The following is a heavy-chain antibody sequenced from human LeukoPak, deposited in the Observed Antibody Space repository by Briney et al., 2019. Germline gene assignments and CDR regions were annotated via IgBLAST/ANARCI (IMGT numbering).Heavy chain of an antibody. V-gene: IGHV4-61*01. CDR1: GGSVSSGSYY. Sequence: PSETLSLTCTVSGGSVSSGSYYWNWIRQPPGKGLEWIGEINHSGSTNYNPSLKSRVTISVDTSKNQFSLKLSSVTAADTAVYYCARARIRGYGGYNYYYGMDVWGQGTTVTVSS. J-gene: IGHJ6*02. CDR2: INHSGST. D-gene: IGHD4/OR15-4a*01. CDR3: ARARIRGYGGYNYYYGMDV.